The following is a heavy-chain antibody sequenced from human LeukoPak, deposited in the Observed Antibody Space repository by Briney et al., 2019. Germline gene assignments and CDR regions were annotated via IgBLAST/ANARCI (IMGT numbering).Heavy chain of an antibody. CDR3: ATIGDRRSGELYRIDY. CDR1: GFTVSSNY. Sequence: PGGSLRLSCAASGFTVSSNYMSWVRQAPGKGPEWVSVIYSGGSTYYADSVKGRFTISRDNSKNTLYLQMNSLRAEDAAVYYCATIGDRRSGELYRIDYWGQGTLVTVSS. D-gene: IGHD1-26*01. CDR2: IYSGGST. J-gene: IGHJ4*02. V-gene: IGHV3-66*01.